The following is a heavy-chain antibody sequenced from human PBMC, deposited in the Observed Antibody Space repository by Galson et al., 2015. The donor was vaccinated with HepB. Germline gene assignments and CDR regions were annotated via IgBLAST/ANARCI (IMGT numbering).Heavy chain of an antibody. V-gene: IGHV3-53*01. CDR1: GFIVSSNY. CDR2: IYNNGDT. CDR3: ARGYSKSWFSGLGY. J-gene: IGHJ4*02. D-gene: IGHD1-26*01. Sequence: LRLSCAASGFIVSSNYMSWVRQAPGKGLEWVSVIYNNGDTYYADSVKGRFTISRDNSKNTVYLQMNSLRAEDTAMYYCARGYSKSWFSGLGYWGQGTLVTVSS.